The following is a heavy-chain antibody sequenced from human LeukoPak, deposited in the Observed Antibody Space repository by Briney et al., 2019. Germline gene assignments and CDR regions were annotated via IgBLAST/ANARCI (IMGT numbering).Heavy chain of an antibody. CDR1: GGSFSGYY. CDR3: ARGTVDTAISAKYYFDY. D-gene: IGHD5-18*01. J-gene: IGHJ4*02. V-gene: IGHV4-34*01. CDR2: NNHSGST. Sequence: MPSETLSLTCAVYGGSFSGYYWSWIRQPPGKGLEWIGENNHSGSTNYNPSLKSRVTISVDTSKNQFSLKLSSVTAADTAVYYCARGTVDTAISAKYYFDYWGQGTLVTVSS.